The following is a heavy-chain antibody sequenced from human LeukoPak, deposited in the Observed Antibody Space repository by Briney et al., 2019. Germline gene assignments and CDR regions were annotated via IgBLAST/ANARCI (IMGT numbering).Heavy chain of an antibody. CDR3: ARGDGSSGYYTELDY. CDR2: ISSSGSTV. V-gene: IGHV3-48*03. J-gene: IGHJ4*02. Sequence: PRGSLRLSCAASGFTFSSFEMNWVRQAPGKGLEWASYISSSGSTVYYADSVKGRFTVSRDNAKNSLYLQMNSLRAEDTAVYYRARGDGSSGYYTELDYWGQGTLVIVTS. CDR1: GFTFSSFE. D-gene: IGHD3-22*01.